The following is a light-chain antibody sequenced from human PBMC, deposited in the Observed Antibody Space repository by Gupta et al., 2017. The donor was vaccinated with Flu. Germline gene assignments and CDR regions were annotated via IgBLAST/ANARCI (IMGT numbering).Light chain of an antibody. J-gene: IGLJ1*01. V-gene: IGLV2-8*01. CDR2: EVT. CDR1: SSDIGAYKY. CDR3: SSHTFSDTFV. Sequence: STLTHPTSASGSPGQSITIPFTVTSSDIGAYKYVSWHQQHAGTAPKLIIYEVTKRPAVVPDLFSGSQSGNTSSLTVSVLQAEDEGDYYCSSHTFSDTFVFGTGTAVTVL.